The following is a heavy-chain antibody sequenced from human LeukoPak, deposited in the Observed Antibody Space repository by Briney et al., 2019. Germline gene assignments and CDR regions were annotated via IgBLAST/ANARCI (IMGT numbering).Heavy chain of an antibody. Sequence: GGSVSLLCAPSGFTVSSHYVRWVRHPPGGGREWGSDLYSGGSTYYADSVKGRFTISRYNAKNSLYLQMNSLRADDTAVYYCARTVSLYSSSWYYFDYWGQGTLVTVSS. CDR2: LYSGGST. V-gene: IGHV3-66*01. CDR1: GFTVSSHY. J-gene: IGHJ4*02. D-gene: IGHD6-13*01. CDR3: ARTVSLYSSSWYYFDY.